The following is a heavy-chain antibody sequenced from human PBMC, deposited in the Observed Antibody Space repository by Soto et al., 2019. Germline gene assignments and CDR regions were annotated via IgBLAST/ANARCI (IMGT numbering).Heavy chain of an antibody. CDR1: GDSINSNYC. CDR3: ARDTGWGLGY. V-gene: IGHV4-4*02. Sequence: QVQLQESGPGLVRPSGTLSLTCAVSGDSINSNYCWTWVRQPPGKGLEWIGEIHYSGGTSYNPSHKSRVTISMDKSKSQFSLNLTSVTAADTAMCACARDTGWGLGYWGQGTLVTVSS. CDR2: IHYSGGT. J-gene: IGHJ4*02. D-gene: IGHD6-19*01.